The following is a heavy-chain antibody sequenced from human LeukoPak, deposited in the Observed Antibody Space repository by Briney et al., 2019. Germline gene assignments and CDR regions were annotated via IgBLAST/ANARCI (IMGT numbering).Heavy chain of an antibody. J-gene: IGHJ3*02. CDR3: ARDVSGDYVRSAFDI. D-gene: IGHD4-17*01. Sequence: GASVKVSCKASGYTFTGYYMHWVRQAPGQGLEWMGWINPNSGGTNYAQKFQGWVTMTRDTSISTAYMELSRLRSDDTAVYYCARDVSGDYVRSAFDIWGQGTMVTVSS. CDR2: INPNSGGT. V-gene: IGHV1-2*04. CDR1: GYTFTGYY.